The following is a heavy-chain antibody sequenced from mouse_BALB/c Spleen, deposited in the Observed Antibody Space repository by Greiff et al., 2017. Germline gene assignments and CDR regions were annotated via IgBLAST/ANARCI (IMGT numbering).Heavy chain of an antibody. Sequence: VKVEESGPGLVAPSQSLSITCTVSGFSLTSYGVHWVRQPPGKGLEWLGVIWAGGSTNYNSALMSRLSISKDNSKSQVFLKMNSLQTDDTAMYYCARGFTTATRAMDYWGQGTSVTVSS. J-gene: IGHJ4*01. CDR3: ARGFTTATRAMDY. CDR2: IWAGGST. V-gene: IGHV2-9*02. CDR1: GFSLTSYG. D-gene: IGHD1-2*01.